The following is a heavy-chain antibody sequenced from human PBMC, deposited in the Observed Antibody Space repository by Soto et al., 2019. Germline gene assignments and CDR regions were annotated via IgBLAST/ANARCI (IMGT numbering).Heavy chain of an antibody. V-gene: IGHV3-21*01. CDR2: ISSSSSYI. CDR1: GFTFSSDS. Sequence: KLGGSLRLSCAASGFTFSSDSMNWVRQAPGKGLEWVSSISSSSSYIYYADSVKGRFTISRDNAKNSLYLQMNSLRAEDTAVYYCARAATVIIYYYYGMDVWGQGTTVTVSS. J-gene: IGHJ6*02. CDR3: ARAATVIIYYYYGMDV. D-gene: IGHD4-4*01.